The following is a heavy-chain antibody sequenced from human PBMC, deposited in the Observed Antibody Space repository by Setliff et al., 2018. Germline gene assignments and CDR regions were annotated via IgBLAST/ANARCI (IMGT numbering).Heavy chain of an antibody. D-gene: IGHD6-19*01. J-gene: IGHJ4*02. Sequence: PSETLSLTCTVSGASISTNSYYWGWIRQPPGKVLEWIGTLYYTGSTYNNPSLKSRVTISVDTSKNQFSLKVNSVTAADTAVYYCARDAGGTIRIAVFDYWGQGTLVTVSS. CDR1: GASISTNSYY. V-gene: IGHV4-39*02. CDR3: ARDAGGTIRIAVFDY. CDR2: LYYTGST.